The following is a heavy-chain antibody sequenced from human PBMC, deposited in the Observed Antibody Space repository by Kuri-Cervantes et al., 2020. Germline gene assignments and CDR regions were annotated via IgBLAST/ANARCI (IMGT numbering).Heavy chain of an antibody. CDR2: IYPNSGDT. J-gene: IGHJ4*02. V-gene: IGHV1-2*02. CDR3: ARWGSPYYYDSSGYDYFDY. D-gene: IGHD3-22*01. Sequence: ASVKVSCKASGYTFTAYQMHWVRQAPGQGLEWMGWIYPNSGDTNYAQKFQGRVTMTRDTSISTAYKEISSLRSDDTAVYYCARWGSPYYYDSSGYDYFDYWGQGTLVTVSS. CDR1: GYTFTAYQ.